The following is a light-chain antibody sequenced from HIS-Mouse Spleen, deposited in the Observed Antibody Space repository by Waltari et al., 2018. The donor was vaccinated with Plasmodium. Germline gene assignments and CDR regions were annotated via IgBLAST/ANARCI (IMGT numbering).Light chain of an antibody. V-gene: IGLV2-8*01. CDR1: SSDVGGYNY. J-gene: IGLJ2*01. CDR2: EVS. CDR3: SSYAGSNNLV. Sequence: QSALTQPPSASGSPGQSVTISCTGTSSDVGGYNYVSWYQQPPGKAPKLMIYEVSKRPSGGPERFSGSKSGNTASLTVSGLQAEDEADYYCSSYAGSNNLVFGGGTKLTVL.